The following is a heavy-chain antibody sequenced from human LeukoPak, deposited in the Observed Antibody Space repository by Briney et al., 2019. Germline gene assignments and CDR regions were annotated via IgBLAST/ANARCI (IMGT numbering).Heavy chain of an antibody. CDR1: GYSFTNYP. CDR3: ARVDHLYGSGSYDY. Sequence: GASVKVSCKASGYSFTNYPLNWVRQAPGHGPEWMGWINTNTGNPTYAQGSTGRFVFSLDTSVSTAYLQISSLKAEDTAVYYCARVDHLYGSGSYDYWGQGTLVTVSS. D-gene: IGHD3-10*01. CDR2: INTNTGNP. V-gene: IGHV7-4-1*02. J-gene: IGHJ4*02.